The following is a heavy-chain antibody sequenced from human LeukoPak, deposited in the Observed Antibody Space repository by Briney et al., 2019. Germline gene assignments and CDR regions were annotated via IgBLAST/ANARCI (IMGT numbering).Heavy chain of an antibody. CDR2: IWSDGSTK. V-gene: IGHV3-33*01. J-gene: IGHJ4*02. CDR1: GFTFSSYG. CDR3: ARDYCRSISCSDY. Sequence: SGGSLRLSCAASGFTFSSYGMHWVRQATGEGLEWVAIIWSDGSTKYYADSLKGRFTISRDNSKNTLYLQMNSLRVEDTAVYYCARDYCRSISCSDYWGQGTLVTVSS. D-gene: IGHD2-2*01.